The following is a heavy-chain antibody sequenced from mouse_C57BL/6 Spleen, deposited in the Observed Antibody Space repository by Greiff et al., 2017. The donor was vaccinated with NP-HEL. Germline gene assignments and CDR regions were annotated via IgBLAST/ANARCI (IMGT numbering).Heavy chain of an antibody. CDR3: ARMARTIN. CDR1: GFTFSSYG. V-gene: IGHV5-6-3*01. CDR2: INSNGGST. Sequence: EVQVVESGGGLVQPGGSLKLSCAASGFTFSSYGMSWVRQTPDKRLELVATINSNGGSTYYPDSVKGRFTISRDKAKNTLYLQMSSLNAEDTAMYYCARMARTINWGQGTTLTVSS. J-gene: IGHJ2*01.